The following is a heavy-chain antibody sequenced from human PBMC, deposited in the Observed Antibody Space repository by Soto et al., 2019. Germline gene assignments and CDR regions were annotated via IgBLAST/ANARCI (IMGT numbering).Heavy chain of an antibody. V-gene: IGHV4-59*01. CDR3: ARVLGGYCSGGSCYSFDY. Sequence: SETLSLTCTVSGGSISSYYWSWIRQPPGKGLEWIGYIYYSGSTNYNPSLKSRVTISVDTSKNQFSLKLSSVTAADTAVYYCARVLGGYCSGGSCYSFDYWGQGTLVTVSS. CDR1: GGSISSYY. D-gene: IGHD2-15*01. CDR2: IYYSGST. J-gene: IGHJ4*02.